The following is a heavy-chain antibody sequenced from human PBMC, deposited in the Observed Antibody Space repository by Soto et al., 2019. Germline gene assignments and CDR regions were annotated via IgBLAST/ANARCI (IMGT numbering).Heavy chain of an antibody. CDR3: ARGDDLIGHDAFDI. D-gene: IGHD2-21*02. J-gene: IGHJ3*02. Sequence: GASVKVSCQASGYTFTSYGISWVRQAPGQGLEWMGWISAYNGNTNYAQKLQGRVTMTTDTSTSTAYMELRSLRSDDTAVYYCARGDDLIGHDAFDIWGQGTMVTVSS. CDR2: ISAYNGNT. CDR1: GYTFTSYG. V-gene: IGHV1-18*01.